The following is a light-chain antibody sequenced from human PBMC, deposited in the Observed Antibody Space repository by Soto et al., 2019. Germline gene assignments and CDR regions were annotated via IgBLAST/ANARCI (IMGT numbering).Light chain of an antibody. CDR1: QSVSSY. V-gene: IGKV3-11*01. CDR3: QPRSNWPRT. Sequence: EIVLTQSPATLSLSPGERATLSCRASQSVSSYLAWYQQKPGQAPRLLIYDASNRATGIPARFSGSGSGTDFTLTISSLEPEDFAVYYCQPRSNWPRTFGQGTKVHIK. CDR2: DAS. J-gene: IGKJ1*01.